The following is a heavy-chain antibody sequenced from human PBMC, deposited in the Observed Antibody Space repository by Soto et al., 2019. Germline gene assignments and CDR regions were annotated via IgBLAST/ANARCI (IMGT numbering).Heavy chain of an antibody. V-gene: IGHV4-34*01. CDR2: IHHSGGT. Sequence: QVQLQQWGAGLLKPSETLSLTCAVYGESFTGEYWTWIRQPPWKGLEWIGRIHHSGGTKYNPSLESRLTLSVDTSKNQFSLRLSSVTAADTAVYYCARGRYCNGGSCRFDYWGQGTLVSVSS. CDR1: GESFTGEY. J-gene: IGHJ4*02. CDR3: ARGRYCNGGSCRFDY. D-gene: IGHD2-15*01.